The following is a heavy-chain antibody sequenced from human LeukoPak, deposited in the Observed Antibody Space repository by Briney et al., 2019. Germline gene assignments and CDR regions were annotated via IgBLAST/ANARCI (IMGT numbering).Heavy chain of an antibody. J-gene: IGHJ4*02. CDR1: GYTLTELS. Sequence: GASETVSCKVSGYTLTELSMHWVRRAPGKGLEWMGGFDPEDGETIYAQKFQGRVTMTEDTSTDTAYMELSSPRSEDTAVYYCATARRSYDFWSGLRYWGQGTLVTVSS. CDR2: FDPEDGET. V-gene: IGHV1-24*01. D-gene: IGHD3-3*01. CDR3: ATARRSYDFWSGLRY.